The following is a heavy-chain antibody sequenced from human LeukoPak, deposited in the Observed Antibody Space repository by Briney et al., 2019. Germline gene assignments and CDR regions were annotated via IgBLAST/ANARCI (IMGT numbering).Heavy chain of an antibody. CDR2: INPNNGGT. V-gene: IGHV1-2*02. CDR3: AREIDAFDI. Sequence: ASVKVSCKASGYTFTDYSIHWVRQAPGQGLEWMGWINPNNGGTNYAQKFRGSVTMTRDTSISTVYMELSSLRSEDTAVYYCAREIDAFDIWGQGTMVTVSS. J-gene: IGHJ3*02. CDR1: GYTFTDYS.